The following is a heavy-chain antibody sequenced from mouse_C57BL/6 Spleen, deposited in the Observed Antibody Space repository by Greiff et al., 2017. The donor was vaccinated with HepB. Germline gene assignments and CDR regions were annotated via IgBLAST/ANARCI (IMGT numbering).Heavy chain of an antibody. D-gene: IGHD2-4*01. CDR3: AEGIYYDYDGAWFAY. Sequence: EVQRVESGGDLVKPGGSLKLSCAASGFTFSSYGMSWVRQTPDKRLEWVATISSGGSYTYYPDSVKGRFTISRDNAKNTLYLQMSSLKSEDTAMYYCAEGIYYDYDGAWFAYWGQGTLVTVSA. V-gene: IGHV5-6*01. CDR2: ISSGGSYT. CDR1: GFTFSSYG. J-gene: IGHJ3*01.